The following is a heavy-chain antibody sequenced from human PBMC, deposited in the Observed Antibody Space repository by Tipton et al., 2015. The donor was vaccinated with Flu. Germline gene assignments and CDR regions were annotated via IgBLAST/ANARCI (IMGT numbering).Heavy chain of an antibody. V-gene: IGHV6-1*01. Sequence: LVQPSQTLSLTCAISGDSVSSDTAVWNWIRQSPSRGLEWLGRTYYRSKWYNDYAVSVKSRISINADTSKNQFSLQLNSVTPEDTAVYYCARRGLLFSFDIWGQGTLVTVSS. CDR1: GDSVSSDTAV. D-gene: IGHD3-22*01. CDR3: ARRGLLFSFDI. J-gene: IGHJ3*02. CDR2: TYYRSKWYN.